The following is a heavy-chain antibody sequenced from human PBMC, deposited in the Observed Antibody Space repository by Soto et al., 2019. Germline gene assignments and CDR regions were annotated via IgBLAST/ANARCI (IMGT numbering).Heavy chain of an antibody. V-gene: IGHV3-15*01. CDR2: IKSKTDGGTT. D-gene: IGHD6-19*01. CDR3: TTDRGWPAYYYYGMDV. Sequence: GGSLRLSCAASGFTFSNAWMSWVRQAPGKGLEWVGRIKSKTDGGTTDYAAPVKGRFTISRDDSKNTLYLQMNSLKTEDTAVYYCTTDRGWPAYYYYGMDVWGQGTTVTVSS. J-gene: IGHJ6*02. CDR1: GFTFSNAW.